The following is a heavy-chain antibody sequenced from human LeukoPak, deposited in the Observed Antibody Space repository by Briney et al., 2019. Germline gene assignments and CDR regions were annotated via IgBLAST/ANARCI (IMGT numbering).Heavy chain of an antibody. CDR3: ARAETGNYYDSSGYMSFDY. D-gene: IGHD3-22*01. J-gene: IGHJ4*02. V-gene: IGHV3-21*01. CDR1: GFTFSSYS. CDR2: ISSSSSYI. Sequence: TGGSLRLSCAASGFTFSSYSMNWVRQAPGKGLEWVSSISSSSSYIYYADSVKGRFTISRDNAKNSLYLQMNSLRAEDTAVYYCARAETGNYYDSSGYMSFDYWGRGTLVTVSS.